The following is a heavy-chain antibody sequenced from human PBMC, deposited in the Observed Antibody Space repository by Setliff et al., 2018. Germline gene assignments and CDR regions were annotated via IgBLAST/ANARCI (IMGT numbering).Heavy chain of an antibody. CDR2: INNYNFNT. CDR3: AKGHLSVAHCGADCYPFDS. J-gene: IGHJ4*02. D-gene: IGHD2-21*02. V-gene: IGHV1-18*01. Sequence: GASVKVSCKASGYKFTNYGVTWVRQAPGQGLEWIGWINNYNFNTNYAQKLQGRVTMTTDTSKSTVYLQMNRLRGDDTAVYYCAKGHLSVAHCGADCYPFDSWGQGTLVTVSS. CDR1: GYKFTNYG.